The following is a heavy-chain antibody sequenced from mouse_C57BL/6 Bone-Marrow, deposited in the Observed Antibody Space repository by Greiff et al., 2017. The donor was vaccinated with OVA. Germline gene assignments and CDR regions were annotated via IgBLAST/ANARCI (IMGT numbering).Heavy chain of an antibody. J-gene: IGHJ4*01. V-gene: IGHV5-9-1*02. Sequence: DVKLQESGEGLVKPGGSLKLSCAASGFTFSSYAMSWVRQTPEKRLEWVAYISSGGDYIYYADTVKGRFTISRDNARNTLYLQMSSLKSEDTAMYYCTRGYYYAMDYWGQGTSVTVSS. CDR1: GFTFSSYA. CDR2: ISSGGDYI. CDR3: TRGYYYAMDY.